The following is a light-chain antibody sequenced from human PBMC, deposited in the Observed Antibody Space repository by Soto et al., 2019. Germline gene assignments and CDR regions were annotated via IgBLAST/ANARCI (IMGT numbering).Light chain of an antibody. Sequence: EIVMTQSPATLSVSPGERATLSCRASQSVSSNLAWYQQKPGQAPRLLIYGASTRATGIPARFSGSGSGTEFTLTISSQQSNYFAGYYCQQYNNWVTFGAGTKVDIK. CDR3: QQYNNWVT. CDR1: QSVSSN. V-gene: IGKV3-15*01. J-gene: IGKJ4*01. CDR2: GAS.